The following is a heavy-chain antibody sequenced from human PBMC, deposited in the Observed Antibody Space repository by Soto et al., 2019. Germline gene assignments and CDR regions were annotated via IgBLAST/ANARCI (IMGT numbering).Heavy chain of an antibody. V-gene: IGHV4-4*02. CDR1: GDSINNSHW. CDR2: TYHSGTT. CDR3: AREVNSSPARGPNWFDP. D-gene: IGHD6-13*01. Sequence: QVQLQESGPGLVQPSGTLSLTCAVSGDSINNSHWWSWVRQTPGKGLEWIGETYHSGTTNYNPSLKTRVTISIDKSKNQFSRKVNAVTAAATAVYYCAREVNSSPARGPNWFDPWGQGTLVTVSS. J-gene: IGHJ5*02.